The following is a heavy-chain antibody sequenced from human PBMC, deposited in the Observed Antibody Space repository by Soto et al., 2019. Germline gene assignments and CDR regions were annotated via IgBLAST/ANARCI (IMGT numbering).Heavy chain of an antibody. J-gene: IGHJ6*02. D-gene: IGHD2-2*01. CDR2: ISYDGSNK. CDR1: GFTFSSYS. V-gene: IGHV3-30-3*01. Sequence: PGGSLRLSGAASGFTFSSYSMHWVRQAPGKGLEWVAVISYDGSNKYYADSVKGRFTISRDNSKNTLYLQMNSLRAEDTAVYYFWRGPYLLVVAAATNPEKLAYYYYGMDVCGQGTTLTVSS. CDR3: WRGPYLLVVAAATNPEKLAYYYYGMDV.